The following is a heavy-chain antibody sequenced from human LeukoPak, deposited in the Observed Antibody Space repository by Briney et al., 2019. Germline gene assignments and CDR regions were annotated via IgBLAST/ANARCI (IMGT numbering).Heavy chain of an antibody. J-gene: IGHJ4*02. CDR1: GGSINNYY. CDR2: IYYSGRT. CDR3: ARLTRNSGWLSY. Sequence: SETLSLTCTVSGGSINNYYWSWIRQPPGKGLEWIGYIYYSGRTNYDSSLQSRVTISVDTSKNQFSLKLSSVTAADTAVYYCARLTRNSGWLSYWGQGTLVTVSS. D-gene: IGHD6-19*01. V-gene: IGHV4-59*08.